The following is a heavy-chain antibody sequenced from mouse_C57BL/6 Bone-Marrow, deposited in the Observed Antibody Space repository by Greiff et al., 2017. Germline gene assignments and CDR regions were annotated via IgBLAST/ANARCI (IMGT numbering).Heavy chain of an antibody. J-gene: IGHJ2*01. CDR2: IYPSDSET. D-gene: IGHD2-10*01. Sequence: QVQLQQPGAELVRPGSSVKLSCKASGYTFTSYWMDWVKQRPGQGLEWIGDIYPSDSETHYNQKFKDKATLTVDKSSSTAYMQLSSLTSEDSAVYCCARRAYSSDFFDYWGQGTTLTVSS. CDR1: GYTFTSYW. V-gene: IGHV1-61*01. CDR3: ARRAYSSDFFDY.